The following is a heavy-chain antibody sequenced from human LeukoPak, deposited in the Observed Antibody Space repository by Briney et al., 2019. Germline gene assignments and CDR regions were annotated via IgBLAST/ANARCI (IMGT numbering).Heavy chain of an antibody. CDR2: IRYDGSNK. CDR1: GFTFSSYG. D-gene: IGHD3-10*01. Sequence: PGGSLRLSCAASGFTFSSYGMHWVRQAPGKGLEWVAFIRYDGSNKYYADSVKGRFTISRDNSKNTLYLQMNSLRAEDTAVYYCAKDRRLLLWFGEAFDYWGQGTLVTVSS. CDR3: AKDRRLLLWFGEAFDY. J-gene: IGHJ4*02. V-gene: IGHV3-30*02.